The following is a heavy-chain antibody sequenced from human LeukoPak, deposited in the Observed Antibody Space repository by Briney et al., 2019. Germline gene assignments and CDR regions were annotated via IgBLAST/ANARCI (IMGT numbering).Heavy chain of an antibody. D-gene: IGHD2-21*02. Sequence: GGSLRLSCAASEFTFSSYGMHGVRQAPGKGLEWVAVISYDGSKIYYADSVKGRFTISRDNSENTPYLQMNSLRIEDTAVYYCAKSGGGPYCGGDCYSRFGAFDPRGQGTLVTVSS. J-gene: IGHJ5*02. CDR3: AKSGGGPYCGGDCYSRFGAFDP. CDR1: EFTFSSYG. CDR2: ISYDGSKI. V-gene: IGHV3-30*18.